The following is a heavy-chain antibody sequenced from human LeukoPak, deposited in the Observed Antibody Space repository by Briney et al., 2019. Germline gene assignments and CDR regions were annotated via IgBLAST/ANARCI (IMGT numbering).Heavy chain of an antibody. Sequence: SETLSLTCTVSGASISSYYWSWIRQPPGKGLDWIAYMYYSGSTNYNPSLKSRVTISLDTSENQFSLKLSSVTAADTAVYYCARGGSIEGATPHDTFDIWGQGTMVTVSS. J-gene: IGHJ3*02. CDR2: MYYSGST. D-gene: IGHD1-26*01. CDR1: GASISSYY. CDR3: ARGGSIEGATPHDTFDI. V-gene: IGHV4-59*01.